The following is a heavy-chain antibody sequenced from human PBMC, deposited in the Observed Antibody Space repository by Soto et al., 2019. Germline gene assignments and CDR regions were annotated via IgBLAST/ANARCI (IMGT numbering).Heavy chain of an antibody. J-gene: IGHJ4*02. D-gene: IGHD1-20*01. CDR3: ARGGNWNAWLVLVY. CDR1: GYTFTRYD. V-gene: IGHV1-8*01. CDR2: MNPNSGNT. Sequence: ASVKVSCKASGYTFTRYDINWVRQATGQGLEWMGWMNPNSGNTGYAQKFQGRVTITRNTSISTAYMELSSLRSEDTAVYYCARGGNWNAWLVLVYWGQGTLVTVSS.